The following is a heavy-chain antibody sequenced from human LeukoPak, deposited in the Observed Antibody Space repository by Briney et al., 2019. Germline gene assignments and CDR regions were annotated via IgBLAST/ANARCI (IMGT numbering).Heavy chain of an antibody. CDR2: INHSGGST. Sequence: ASVKVSCKPSRYTFTSYYMHWVRQAPRQGLEWMGIINHSGGSTSYAQKFQGRITMTRDTSTSTVYMEMSSLRSEDTAVYYCARVLRGGGYLPDDAFDIWGQGTMVTVSS. CDR1: RYTFTSYY. D-gene: IGHD5-12*01. J-gene: IGHJ3*02. CDR3: ARVLRGGGYLPDDAFDI. V-gene: IGHV1-46*01.